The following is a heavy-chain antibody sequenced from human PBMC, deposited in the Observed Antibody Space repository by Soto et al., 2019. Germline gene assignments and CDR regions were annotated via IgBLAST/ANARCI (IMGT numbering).Heavy chain of an antibody. Sequence: PSETLSLTCTVSGGSISSYYWSWIRQPAGKGLEWIGRIYTSGSTNYNPSLKSRVTMSVDTSKNQFSLKLSSVTAADTAVYYCARGVSNWNYAYYYYGMDVWGQGTTVTVSS. J-gene: IGHJ6*02. CDR1: GGSISSYY. D-gene: IGHD1-7*01. CDR3: ARGVSNWNYAYYYYGMDV. CDR2: IYTSGST. V-gene: IGHV4-4*07.